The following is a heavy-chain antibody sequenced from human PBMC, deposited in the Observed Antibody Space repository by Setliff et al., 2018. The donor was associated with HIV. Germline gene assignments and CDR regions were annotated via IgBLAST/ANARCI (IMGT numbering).Heavy chain of an antibody. J-gene: IGHJ4*02. V-gene: IGHV4-4*09. Sequence: SETLSLTCFVSGVSISDHYWGWIRQPPGKGLEWIGYIYSSGTTQYNPSVESRVTMSLDTSKNQFSLKLSSVTAADTAVYFCARGRGSSSSGPIDYWGQGTLVTVSS. D-gene: IGHD6-13*01. CDR3: ARGRGSSSSGPIDY. CDR1: GVSISDHY. CDR2: IYSSGTT.